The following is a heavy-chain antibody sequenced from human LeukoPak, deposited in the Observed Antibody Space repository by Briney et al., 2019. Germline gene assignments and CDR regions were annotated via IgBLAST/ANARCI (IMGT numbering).Heavy chain of an antibody. Sequence: PGGSLRLSCAASGFTVSSNYMSWVRQAPGKGLEWVSVIYSGGSTYYADSVKGRFTISRDNSKNTLYLQMNSLRAEDTAVYYCARGVVSGSGWYRWYFDLWAVAPRSLSPQ. D-gene: IGHD6-19*01. CDR3: ARGVVSGSGWYRWYFDL. CDR2: IYSGGST. CDR1: GFTVSSNY. J-gene: IGHJ2*01. V-gene: IGHV3-53*01.